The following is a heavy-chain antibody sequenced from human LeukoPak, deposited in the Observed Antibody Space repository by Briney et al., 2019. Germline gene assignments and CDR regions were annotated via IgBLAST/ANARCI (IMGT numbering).Heavy chain of an antibody. V-gene: IGHV4-34*01. Sequence: ASETLSLTCAVYGESITAYYWTWIRQPPGKRLEWIGEVCHSGSTNYNPSLKSRVTMSVDMSKNQFSLKLNSVTAADTAVYYCAGATGTGKGRAFHLWAQGTLVPVSS. D-gene: IGHD3-10*01. CDR2: VCHSGST. CDR3: AGATGTGKGRAFHL. CDR1: GESITAYY. J-gene: IGHJ5*02.